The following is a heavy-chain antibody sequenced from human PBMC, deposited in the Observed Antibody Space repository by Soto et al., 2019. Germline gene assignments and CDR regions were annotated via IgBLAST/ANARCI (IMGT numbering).Heavy chain of an antibody. V-gene: IGHV1-8*01. J-gene: IGHJ6*02. CDR1: GYTFTSYD. CDR3: AGGAYCSSTSCYNDNYYYYGMDV. CDR2: MNPNSGNT. D-gene: IGHD2-2*02. Sequence: GASVKVSCKASGYTFTSYDINWVRQATGQGLEWMGWMNPNSGNTGYAQKFQGRVTMTRNTSISTAYMELSSLRSEDTAVYYCAGGAYCSSTSCYNDNYYYYGMDVWGQGTTVTVSS.